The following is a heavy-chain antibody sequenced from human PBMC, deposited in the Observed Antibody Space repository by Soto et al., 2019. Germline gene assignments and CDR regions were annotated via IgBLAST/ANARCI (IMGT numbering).Heavy chain of an antibody. CDR3: ARGVTMVRGVIHTPYFDY. CDR2: IYYSGGT. Sequence: QVQLQESGPGLVKPSQTLSLTCTVSGGSISSGGYYWSWIRQHPGKGLEWIGFIYYSGGTYYNPSLTSRVTIAVDTSKTQFSLKLSSVTAADTSVYYCARGVTMVRGVIHTPYFDYWGQGTLVTVSS. V-gene: IGHV4-31*03. D-gene: IGHD3-10*01. J-gene: IGHJ4*02. CDR1: GGSISSGGYY.